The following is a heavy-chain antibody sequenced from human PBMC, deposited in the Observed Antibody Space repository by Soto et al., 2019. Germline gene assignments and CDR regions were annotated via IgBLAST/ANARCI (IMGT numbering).Heavy chain of an antibody. J-gene: IGHJ5*02. V-gene: IGHV3-21*01. CDR2: ISSNSAYI. D-gene: IGHD6-13*01. CDR3: TRDASRDSSARGWFDP. CDR1: GFTFRSFT. Sequence: GSLRLSCAACGFTFRSFTMNWVRQAPGKGLEWVSTISSNSAYIYYTDALRGRFTISRDNAKNSLHLQMNSLRAEDTAVYYCTRDASRDSSARGWFDPWGPGTLVTVSS.